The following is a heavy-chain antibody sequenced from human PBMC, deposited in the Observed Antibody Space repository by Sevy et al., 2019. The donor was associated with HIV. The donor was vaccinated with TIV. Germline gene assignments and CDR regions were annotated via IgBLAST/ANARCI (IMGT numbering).Heavy chain of an antibody. CDR1: GFTFSDYY. CDR2: ISSSGSTI. Sequence: GGSLRLSCAASGFTFSDYYMSWIRQAPGKGLEWVSYISSSGSTIYYADSVKGRFTISRDNAKNSLYLQMNSLRAEDTAVYYCARDRVVGATLTREAHGMDLWGQGTTVTVSS. CDR3: ARDRVVGATLTREAHGMDL. D-gene: IGHD1-26*01. J-gene: IGHJ6*02. V-gene: IGHV3-11*01.